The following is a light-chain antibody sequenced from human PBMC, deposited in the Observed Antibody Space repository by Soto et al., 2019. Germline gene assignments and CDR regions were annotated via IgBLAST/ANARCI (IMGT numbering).Light chain of an antibody. Sequence: VLTQSATTLSLSPGERVTLSCRASQSVDNYLAWYQQKPGQAPRLLIYDASNRATGIPSRFGGSGFGTDFNLSVSRLEPEDFAVYFCQHRSNWPLTFGGGTKVDIK. J-gene: IGKJ4*01. CDR1: QSVDNY. CDR3: QHRSNWPLT. CDR2: DAS. V-gene: IGKV3-11*01.